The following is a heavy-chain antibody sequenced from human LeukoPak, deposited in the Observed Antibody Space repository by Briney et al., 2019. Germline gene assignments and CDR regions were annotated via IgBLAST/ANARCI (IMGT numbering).Heavy chain of an antibody. V-gene: IGHV3-15*01. D-gene: IGHD2-15*01. CDR2: IKSKTDGGTT. Sequence: GGSLRLSCAASGFTFSNAWMSWVRQAPGKGLEWVGRIKSKTDGGTTDYAAPVKGRFTISRDDSKNTLYLQMNSLKTEDTAVYYCTTDWGGYCSGGSPVCFDYWGQGTLVTVSS. J-gene: IGHJ4*02. CDR3: TTDWGGYCSGGSPVCFDY. CDR1: GFTFSNAW.